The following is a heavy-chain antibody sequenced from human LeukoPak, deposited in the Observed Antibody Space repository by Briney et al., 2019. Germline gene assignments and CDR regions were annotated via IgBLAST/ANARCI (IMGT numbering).Heavy chain of an antibody. CDR3: ASARITIFGVVTTLFDY. Sequence: ASVKVSCKASGGTFSSYAISWVRQAPGQGLEWMGGIIPIFGTANYAQKFQGRVTITADKSTSTAYMELSSLRSEDTAVCYCASARITIFGVVTTLFDYWGQGTLVTVSS. J-gene: IGHJ4*02. CDR2: IIPIFGTA. V-gene: IGHV1-69*06. CDR1: GGTFSSYA. D-gene: IGHD3-3*01.